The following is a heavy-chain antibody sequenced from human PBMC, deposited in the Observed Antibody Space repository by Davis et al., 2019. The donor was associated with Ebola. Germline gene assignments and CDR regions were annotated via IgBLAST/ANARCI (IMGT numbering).Heavy chain of an antibody. V-gene: IGHV1-2*04. CDR2: INPNSGVT. CDR1: GYTFTGYY. J-gene: IGHJ4*02. CDR3: VRGEKATIPNFDY. D-gene: IGHD5-24*01. Sequence: AVSVQVSCKASGYTFTGYYVHWVRQAPGQGLEWMGWINPNSGVTNYAQNFQDWVTMTRDTSISTAYMELNRLRSDDTDVYFWVRGEKATIPNFDYWGQGTLVTVSS.